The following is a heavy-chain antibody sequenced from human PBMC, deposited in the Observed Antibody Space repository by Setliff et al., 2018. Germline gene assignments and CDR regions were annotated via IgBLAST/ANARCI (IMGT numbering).Heavy chain of an antibody. V-gene: IGHV1-69*10. CDR1: GYSFTNYD. Sequence: SVKVSCKASGYSFTNYDINWVRQAPGQGLEWMGGIIPILGIANYAQKFQGRVTITADKSTSTAYMELSSLRSEDTAVYYCANDKISIAVAGTPDYWGQGTLVTVSS. J-gene: IGHJ4*02. D-gene: IGHD6-19*01. CDR2: IIPILGIA. CDR3: ANDKISIAVAGTPDY.